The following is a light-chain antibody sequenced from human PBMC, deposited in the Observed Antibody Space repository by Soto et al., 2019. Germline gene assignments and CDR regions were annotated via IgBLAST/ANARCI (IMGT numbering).Light chain of an antibody. CDR3: QHRSNWLA. CDR1: QSVSSY. Sequence: IVLTQSPATLSLSPGEKATLSCRASQSVSSYLAWYQHKPGQAPRLLIFDASHRASGIPPRFSGSGSGTDFTLTISSLEPEDFAVYYCQHRSNWLAFGGGTKVDIK. CDR2: DAS. V-gene: IGKV3-11*01. J-gene: IGKJ4*01.